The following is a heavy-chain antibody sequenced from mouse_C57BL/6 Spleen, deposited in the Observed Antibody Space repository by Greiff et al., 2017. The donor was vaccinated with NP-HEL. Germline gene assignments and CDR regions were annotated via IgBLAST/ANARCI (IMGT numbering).Heavy chain of an antibody. CDR2: ISSGSSTI. J-gene: IGHJ2*01. CDR3: ARSLYYGSSHYFDY. CDR1: GFTFSDYG. D-gene: IGHD1-1*01. V-gene: IGHV5-17*01. Sequence: EVKLVESGGGLVKPGGSLKLSCAASGFTFSDYGMHWVRQAPEKGLEWVAYISSGSSTIYYADTVKGRFTISRDNAKNTLFLQMTSLRSEDTAMYYCARSLYYGSSHYFDYWGQGTTLTVSS.